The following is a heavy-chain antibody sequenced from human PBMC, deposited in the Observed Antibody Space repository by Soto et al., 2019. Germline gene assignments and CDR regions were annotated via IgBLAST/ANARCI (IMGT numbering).Heavy chain of an antibody. CDR3: SRVISGWYRENYYYYYMDV. V-gene: IGHV1-69*02. J-gene: IGHJ6*03. D-gene: IGHD6-19*01. Sequence: SVKVSCKASGGTFSSYTISWVRQAPGQGLEWMGRIIPILGIANYAQKFQGRVTITADKSTSTAYMELSSLRSEDTAVYYCSRVISGWYRENYYYYYMDVWGKGTTVTVSS. CDR1: GGTFSSYT. CDR2: IIPILGIA.